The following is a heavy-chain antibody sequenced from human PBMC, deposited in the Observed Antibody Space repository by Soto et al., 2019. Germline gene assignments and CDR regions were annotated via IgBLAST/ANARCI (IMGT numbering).Heavy chain of an antibody. D-gene: IGHD5-18*01. CDR1: GFTFDDYA. Sequence: EVQLVESGGGLVQPGRSLRLSCAASGFTFDDYAMHWVRQTPGKGLEWVSGISWNSGTIGYADSMKGRFTISRDNAKNSLYLQMNSLRAEDTALYYCVVGGYSYGYGYWGQGTLVTVSS. CDR3: VVGGYSYGYGY. J-gene: IGHJ4*02. V-gene: IGHV3-9*01. CDR2: ISWNSGTI.